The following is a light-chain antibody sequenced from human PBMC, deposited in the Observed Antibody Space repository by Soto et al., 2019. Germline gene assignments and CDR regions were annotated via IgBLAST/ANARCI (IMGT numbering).Light chain of an antibody. J-gene: IGLJ3*02. Sequence: QSALTQPASVSGSPGQSITISCTGSISNIGTYNLVSWYQQLPGKAPQFLVYEATKPPSGVSDRFSGSKSGNSASLTISGLQAEDEAQYYCCSYAGDNSWVFGGGTKLTVL. V-gene: IGLV2-23*01. CDR3: CSYAGDNSWV. CDR2: EAT. CDR1: ISNIGTYNL.